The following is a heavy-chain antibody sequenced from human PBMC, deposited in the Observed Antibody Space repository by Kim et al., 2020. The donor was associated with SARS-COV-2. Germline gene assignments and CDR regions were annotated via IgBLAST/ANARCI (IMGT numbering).Heavy chain of an antibody. CDR3: ARRERLWFGELFTIGAFDI. V-gene: IGHV5-51*01. CDR2: IYPGDSDT. D-gene: IGHD3-10*01. Sequence: GESLKISCKGSGYSFTSYWIGWVRQMPGKGLEWMGIIYPGDSDTRYSPSFQGQVTISADKSISTAYLQWSSLKASDTAMYYCARRERLWFGELFTIGAFDIWGQGTMVTVSS. CDR1: GYSFTSYW. J-gene: IGHJ3*02.